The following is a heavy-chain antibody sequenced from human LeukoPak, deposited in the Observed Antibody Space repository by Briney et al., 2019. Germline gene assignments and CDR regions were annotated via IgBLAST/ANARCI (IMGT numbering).Heavy chain of an antibody. J-gene: IGHJ4*02. Sequence: ASVKVSCKASGYTFTSYGISWVRQAPGQGLEWMGWISAYNGNTNYAQKLQGRVTMTTDTSTSTAYMELRSLRSDDTAVYYCARGGERYFDRLPTRKYFDYWGQGTLVTVSS. D-gene: IGHD3-9*01. CDR3: ARGGERYFDRLPTRKYFDY. V-gene: IGHV1-18*01. CDR1: GYTFTSYG. CDR2: ISAYNGNT.